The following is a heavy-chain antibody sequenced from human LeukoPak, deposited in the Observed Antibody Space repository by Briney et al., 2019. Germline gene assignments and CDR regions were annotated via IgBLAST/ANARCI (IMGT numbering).Heavy chain of an antibody. D-gene: IGHD4-11*01. Sequence: GGSLRLSCAASGLTFSPYSMNWVRQAPGKGLEWVSSISSSSNYIYYADSVKGRFTISRDNAKNSLYLKMNSLRAEDTAVYYCARADSSYLDYWGEGTLVTVSS. V-gene: IGHV3-21*01. J-gene: IGHJ4*02. CDR1: GLTFSPYS. CDR3: ARADSSYLDY. CDR2: ISSSSNYI.